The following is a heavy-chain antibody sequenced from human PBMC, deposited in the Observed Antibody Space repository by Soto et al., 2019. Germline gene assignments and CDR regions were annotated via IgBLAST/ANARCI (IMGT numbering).Heavy chain of an antibody. CDR2: IIPIFGTA. CDR1: GGTFSSYA. CDR3: ARDRGHSSGYYPYWFAP. J-gene: IGHJ5*02. D-gene: IGHD3-22*01. Sequence: QVQLVQSGAEVKKPGSSVKVSCKASGGTFSSYAITWVRQAPGQGLEWMGGIIPIFGTANYAQKFQARVKITADESTSTAYMELSIRKSEHTAVYYCARDRGHSSGYYPYWFAPWGQGALVTVSS. V-gene: IGHV1-69*12.